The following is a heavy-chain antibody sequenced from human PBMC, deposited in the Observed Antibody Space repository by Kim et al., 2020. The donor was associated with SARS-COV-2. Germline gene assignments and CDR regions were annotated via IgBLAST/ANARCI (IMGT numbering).Heavy chain of an antibody. D-gene: IGHD6-13*01. Sequence: SETLSLTCAVYGGSFSGYYWSWIRQPPGKGLEWIGEINHSGSTNYNPSLKSRVTISVDTSKNQFSLKLSSVTAADTAVYYCARGTQAAAYLYYFDYWGQGKLVTVSS. CDR2: INHSGST. J-gene: IGHJ4*02. CDR3: ARGTQAAAYLYYFDY. V-gene: IGHV4-34*01. CDR1: GGSFSGYY.